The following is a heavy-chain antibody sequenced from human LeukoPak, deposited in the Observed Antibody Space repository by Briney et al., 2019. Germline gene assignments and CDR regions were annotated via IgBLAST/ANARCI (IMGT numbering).Heavy chain of an antibody. Sequence: SETLSLTCTVSGGSISSYYWSWIRQPPGKGLEWIGNIYYSGSTNYNPSRKSRVTISVDTSKNQFSLKLSSVTAADTAVYYCARQSGSGSYGIDPWGQGTLVTVSS. J-gene: IGHJ5*02. CDR3: ARQSGSGSYGIDP. CDR1: GGSISSYY. CDR2: IYYSGST. D-gene: IGHD3-10*01. V-gene: IGHV4-59*08.